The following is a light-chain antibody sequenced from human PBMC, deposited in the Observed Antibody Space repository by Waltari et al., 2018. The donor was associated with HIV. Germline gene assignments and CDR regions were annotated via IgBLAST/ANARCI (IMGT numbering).Light chain of an antibody. CDR3: QQRSNWPPLT. CDR2: DGS. V-gene: IGKV3-11*01. Sequence: EIVLTQSPATLSLSPGERATLSCRASQSVSSYLAWYQQKPGQAPRLLIYDGSNTATGIPARFSGSGSGTDFTLTISSLEPEDFAVYYCQQRSNWPPLTFGGGTKVEIK. J-gene: IGKJ4*01. CDR1: QSVSSY.